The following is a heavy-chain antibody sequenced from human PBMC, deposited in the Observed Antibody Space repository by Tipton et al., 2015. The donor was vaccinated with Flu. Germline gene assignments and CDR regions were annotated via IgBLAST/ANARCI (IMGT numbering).Heavy chain of an antibody. CDR3: ARGRFLEWYMWYFDL. J-gene: IGHJ2*01. CDR1: GYTFTSYE. V-gene: IGHV1-8*01. D-gene: IGHD3-3*01. Sequence: QVQLVQSGAEVKKPGASVKVSCKASGYTFTSYEINWVRQATGQGLEWMGWMNPNSGNAGYAQQFQGRVTMTMNTSITTAYMELGSLRSEDTAVYYCARGRFLEWYMWYFDLWGRGTLVTVSS. CDR2: MNPNSGNA.